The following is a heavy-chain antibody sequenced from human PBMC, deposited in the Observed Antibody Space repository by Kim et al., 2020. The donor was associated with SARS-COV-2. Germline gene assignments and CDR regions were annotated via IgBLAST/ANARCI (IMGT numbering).Heavy chain of an antibody. CDR1: GGSFSGYY. CDR3: ARGKPRYYYGSGSYPSGPRFDY. J-gene: IGHJ4*02. D-gene: IGHD3-10*01. V-gene: IGHV4-34*01. CDR2: INHSGST. Sequence: SETLSLTCAVYGGSFSGYYWSWIRQPPGKGLEWIGEINHSGSTNYNPSLKSRVTISVDTSKNQFSLKLSSVTAADTAVYYCARGKPRYYYGSGSYPSGPRFDYWGQGTLVTVSS.